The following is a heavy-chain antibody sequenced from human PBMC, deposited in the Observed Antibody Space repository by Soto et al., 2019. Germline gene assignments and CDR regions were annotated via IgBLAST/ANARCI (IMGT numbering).Heavy chain of an antibody. CDR3: AKARDQQWVRLPFDY. J-gene: IGHJ4*02. Sequence: EVQLLESGGGLVQPGGSLRLSCVGSGFFFSSYTMTCVRQAPGKGLEWVSSFSATSENTYYADSVRGRFTISRDNSKNTLFLQMNSLTAEETAMYYCAKARDQQWVRLPFDYWGQGILVIVSS. CDR1: GFFFSSYT. CDR2: FSATSENT. D-gene: IGHD6-19*01. V-gene: IGHV3-23*01.